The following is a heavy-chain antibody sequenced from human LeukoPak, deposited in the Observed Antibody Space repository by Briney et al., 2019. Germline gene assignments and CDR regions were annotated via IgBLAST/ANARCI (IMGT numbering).Heavy chain of an antibody. CDR1: GGSFSGYY. D-gene: IGHD3-10*01. CDR2: INESGTT. Sequence: PSETLSLTCGVFGGSFSGYYWTWVRQAPGQGLERIGEINESGTTNYNTSLNNRVTISVDTSKNQFSLKLTSLTAADTAVFYCARALMTLVRGVPRTTWFDPWGQGTLVTVSS. CDR3: ARALMTLVRGVPRTTWFDP. V-gene: IGHV4-34*01. J-gene: IGHJ5*02.